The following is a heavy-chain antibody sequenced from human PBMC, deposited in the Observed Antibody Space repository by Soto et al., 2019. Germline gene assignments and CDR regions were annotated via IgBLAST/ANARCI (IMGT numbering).Heavy chain of an antibody. CDR2: IKTRSYNYAT. CDR1: GFTFSGSA. D-gene: IGHD3-16*01. J-gene: IGHJ4*02. CDR3: SRLWAGGDDRDSPPYYLDS. Sequence: EVQLVESGGGLVQPGGSVIISCAASGFTFSGSAIHWVPQASGKGLEWLGRIKTRSYNYATAYTASLKGRFTISRDDSKNTAYLQMNSLKTEDTAVYFCSRLWAGGDDRDSPPYYLDSWGQGTLVTVSS. V-gene: IGHV3-73*02.